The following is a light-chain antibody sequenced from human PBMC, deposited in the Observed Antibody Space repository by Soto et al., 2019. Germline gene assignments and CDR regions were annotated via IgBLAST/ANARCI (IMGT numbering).Light chain of an antibody. J-gene: IGLJ1*01. Sequence: QSALTQPASVSGSPGQSIAISCIGSSSYVGGYNYVSWHQQHPGKAPKVVIYDVSNRPSGVSDRFSGSKSGNTASLTISGLQAEDEADYYCSSYTSSSTYVFGTGTRSPT. CDR2: DVS. V-gene: IGLV2-14*01. CDR1: SSYVGGYNY. CDR3: SSYTSSSTYV.